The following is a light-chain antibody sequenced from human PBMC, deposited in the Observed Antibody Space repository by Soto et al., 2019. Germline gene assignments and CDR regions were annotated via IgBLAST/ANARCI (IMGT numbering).Light chain of an antibody. Sequence: DIPMTQSPSSLSASVGDRVTITCRASQNISSYLNWYQQKPGKAPEVLIYAASSLQSGVPSRFSGSGSGTDFTLTISSLQPEDFAIYYCQQTYITRAFGQGTKVEIK. CDR1: QNISSY. J-gene: IGKJ1*01. V-gene: IGKV1-39*01. CDR3: QQTYITRA. CDR2: AAS.